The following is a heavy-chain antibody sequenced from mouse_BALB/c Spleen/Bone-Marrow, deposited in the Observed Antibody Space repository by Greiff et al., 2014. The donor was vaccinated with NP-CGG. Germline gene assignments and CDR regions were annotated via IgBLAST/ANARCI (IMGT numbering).Heavy chain of an antibody. CDR3: ASSGEYDGCAY. D-gene: IGHD2-12*01. Sequence: VQLQQPGPELVKPGASVKISCKASGYSFTGYFMNWVMQSHGKSLEWIGRINPYNGDTFYNQKFKGKATLTVDKSSSTAPMELQSLACEDSAVYYCASSGEYDGCAYWGQGTLVTVSA. CDR1: GYSFTGYF. CDR2: INPYNGDT. J-gene: IGHJ3*01. V-gene: IGHV1-20*02.